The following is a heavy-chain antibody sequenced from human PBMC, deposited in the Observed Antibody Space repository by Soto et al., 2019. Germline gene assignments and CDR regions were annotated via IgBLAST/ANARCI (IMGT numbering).Heavy chain of an antibody. CDR2: INSDGSST. V-gene: IGHV3-74*01. CDR1: GFTFSSYW. D-gene: IGHD6-19*01. Sequence: GGSLRLSCAASGFTFSSYWMHWVRQAPGKGLVWVSRINSDGSSTSYADSGKGRFTISRDNAKNTLYLQMNSLRAEDTAVYYCASLQMASRIGEDYWGQGTLVTVSS. CDR3: ASLQMASRIGEDY. J-gene: IGHJ4*02.